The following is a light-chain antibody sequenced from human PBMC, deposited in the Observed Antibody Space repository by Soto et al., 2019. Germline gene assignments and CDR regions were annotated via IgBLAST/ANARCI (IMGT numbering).Light chain of an antibody. V-gene: IGKV3-15*01. Sequence: ERVMTHSAATLSVSPGERATLSCRASQSVSSNLAWYQQKPGQAPRLLIYGASTRATGIPARFSGSGSGTEFTLTISSLQSEDFAVYYCQQYNNWPITFSQGTRLEIK. CDR3: QQYNNWPIT. J-gene: IGKJ5*01. CDR2: GAS. CDR1: QSVSSN.